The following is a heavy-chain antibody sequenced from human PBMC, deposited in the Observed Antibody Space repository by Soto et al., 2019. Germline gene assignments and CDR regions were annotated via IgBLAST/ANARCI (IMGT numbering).Heavy chain of an antibody. CDR3: ARELYHLLTRLRFFQH. D-gene: IGHD3-16*01. Sequence: ASVKVSCKASGYTFTSYYMHWVRQAPGQGLEWMGIINPSGGSTSYAQKFQGRVTMTRDTSTNTVYMELSSLRSEDTAVYYCARELYHLLTRLRFFQHWGQGTLVTVSS. CDR1: GYTFTSYY. CDR2: INPSGGST. V-gene: IGHV1-46*01. J-gene: IGHJ1*01.